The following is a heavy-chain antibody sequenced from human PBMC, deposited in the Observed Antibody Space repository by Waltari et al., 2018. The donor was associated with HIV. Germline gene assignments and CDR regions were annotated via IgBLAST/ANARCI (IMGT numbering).Heavy chain of an antibody. Sequence: QVQLVESGGGVVQPGRSLRLSCAASGSTFRSYGMHWVRQAPGKGLEGVAVRWYDGSNKYYADSVKGLFSISRDNSKNTLYLQMNSLRAEDTAVYFCARRGVLTYYYTMDVWGQGTTVTVSS. CDR3: ARRGVLTYYYTMDV. V-gene: IGHV3-33*01. CDR2: RWYDGSNK. J-gene: IGHJ6*02. D-gene: IGHD3-10*01. CDR1: GSTFRSYG.